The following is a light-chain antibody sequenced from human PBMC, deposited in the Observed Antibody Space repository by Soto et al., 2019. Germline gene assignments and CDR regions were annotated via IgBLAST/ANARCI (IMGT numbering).Light chain of an antibody. CDR1: QSVSSSY. CDR2: GAS. Sequence: EIVLTQSPGTLSLSPGERATLSCRASQSVSSSYLAWYQHKPGQAPRRLIYGASSRATGIPDRFSGSGSGTDFTLTISRLEPEDFAVYYCQQHGSSPLTFGGGTKVEIK. J-gene: IGKJ4*01. CDR3: QQHGSSPLT. V-gene: IGKV3-20*01.